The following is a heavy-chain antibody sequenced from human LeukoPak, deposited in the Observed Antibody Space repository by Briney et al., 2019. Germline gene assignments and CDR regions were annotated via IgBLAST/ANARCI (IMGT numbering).Heavy chain of an antibody. V-gene: IGHV3-23*01. Sequence: HPGGSLRLSCAVSGFTFSSYAMSWVRQAPGKGLEWVSGISGNGGRTYYADSVKGRFTISRDNSKNTLYLQMNSLRAEDTAVYYCANEQIAVAGYHFDNWGQGTLVTVSS. CDR2: ISGNGGRT. CDR3: ANEQIAVAGYHFDN. J-gene: IGHJ4*02. D-gene: IGHD6-19*01. CDR1: GFTFSSYA.